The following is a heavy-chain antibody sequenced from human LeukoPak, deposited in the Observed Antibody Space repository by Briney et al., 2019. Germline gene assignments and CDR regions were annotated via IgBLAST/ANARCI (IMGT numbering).Heavy chain of an antibody. Sequence: SETLSLTCTVSGGSISSGDYYWSWIRQPPGKGLEWIGYIYYSGSTYYNPSLKSRVTISVDTSKNQFSLKLSSVTAADTAVYYCAREAGIAAAGITMDVWGQGTTVTVSS. CDR3: AREAGIAAAGITMDV. CDR2: IYYSGST. V-gene: IGHV4-30-4*01. CDR1: GGSISSGDYY. D-gene: IGHD6-13*01. J-gene: IGHJ6*02.